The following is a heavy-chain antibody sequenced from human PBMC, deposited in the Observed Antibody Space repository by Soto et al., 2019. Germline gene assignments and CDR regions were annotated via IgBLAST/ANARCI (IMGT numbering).Heavy chain of an antibody. Sequence: QVQLVQSGAEVKKPGSSVKVSCKASGGTFSSYAISWVRQAPGQGLEWMGGIIPIFGTANYAQNFQGRVPITADASTSTAYMELSSLRSEDTAVYYCATQGLPTYYYSGMDVWGQGTTVTVSS. CDR3: ATQGLPTYYYSGMDV. J-gene: IGHJ6*02. V-gene: IGHV1-69*12. CDR2: IIPIFGTA. CDR1: GGTFSSYA. D-gene: IGHD5-18*01.